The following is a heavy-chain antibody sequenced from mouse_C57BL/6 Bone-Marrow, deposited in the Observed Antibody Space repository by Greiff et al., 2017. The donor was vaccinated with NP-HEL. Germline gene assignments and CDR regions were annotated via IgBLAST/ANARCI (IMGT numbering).Heavy chain of an antibody. CDR3: ASFEGLYAMDY. CDR1: GFTFSSYG. Sequence: EVQLQQSGGDLVKPGGSLKLSCAASGFTFSSYGMSWVRQTPDKRLEWVATISSGGSYTYYPDSVKGRFTISRDNAKNTLYLQMSSLKSEDTAMYYCASFEGLYAMDYWGQGTSVTVSS. CDR2: ISSGGSYT. D-gene: IGHD3-3*01. J-gene: IGHJ4*01. V-gene: IGHV5-6*01.